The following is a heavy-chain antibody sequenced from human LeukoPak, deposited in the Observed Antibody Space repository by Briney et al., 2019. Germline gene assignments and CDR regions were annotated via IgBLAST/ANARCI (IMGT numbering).Heavy chain of an antibody. CDR2: ISYDGSNK. V-gene: IGHV3-30*18. CDR3: AKDPRGYSYGQFDY. Sequence: GRSLRLSCAASGFTFSSYGMHWVRQVPGKGLEWVAVISYDGSNKYYADSVKGRFTISRDNSKNTLYLQMNSLRAEDTAVYYCAKDPRGYSYGQFDYWGQGTLVTVSS. CDR1: GFTFSSYG. D-gene: IGHD5-18*01. J-gene: IGHJ4*02.